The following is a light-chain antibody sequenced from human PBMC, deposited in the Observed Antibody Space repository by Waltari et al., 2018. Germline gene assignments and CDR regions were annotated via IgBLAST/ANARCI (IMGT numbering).Light chain of an antibody. Sequence: DIQMTQSPSTLSASVGDRVTITCRASQSISSWLAWYQQKPGKAPKLLIYKDSTLESGVLSMFSGSGSGTEFTLTISSLQPDDFATYYCQQYNTYPYTFGQGPRLAIK. CDR2: KDS. CDR1: QSISSW. J-gene: IGKJ2*01. V-gene: IGKV1-5*03. CDR3: QQYNTYPYT.